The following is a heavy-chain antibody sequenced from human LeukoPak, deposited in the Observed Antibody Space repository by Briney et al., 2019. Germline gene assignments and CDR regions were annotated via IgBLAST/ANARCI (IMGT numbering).Heavy chain of an antibody. V-gene: IGHV3-48*03. Sequence: PGGSLRLSCAASGFTFSTYEMNWVRQAPGKGLEWVSYISSSGITIYYADSVKGRFTISRDNAKNSLSLQMNSLKVEDTAVYYCARDHNGPYTFDYWGQGTLVTVSS. CDR1: GFTFSTYE. CDR3: ARDHNGPYTFDY. D-gene: IGHD2-2*02. J-gene: IGHJ4*02. CDR2: ISSSGITI.